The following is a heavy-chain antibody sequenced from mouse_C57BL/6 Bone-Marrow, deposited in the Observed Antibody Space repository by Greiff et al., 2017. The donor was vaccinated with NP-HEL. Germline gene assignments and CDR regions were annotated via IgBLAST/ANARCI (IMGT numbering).Heavy chain of an antibody. CDR1: GYTFTSYG. CDR2: IYPRSGNT. J-gene: IGHJ4*01. V-gene: IGHV1-81*01. Sequence: VQLQQSGAELARPGASVKLSCKASGYTFTSYGISWVKQRTGQGLEWIGEIYPRSGNTYYNEKFKGKATLTADKSSSTAYMELRSLTSEDSAVYFCARGGVYYGNFHYAMDYWGQGTSVTVSS. CDR3: ARGGVYYGNFHYAMDY. D-gene: IGHD2-1*01.